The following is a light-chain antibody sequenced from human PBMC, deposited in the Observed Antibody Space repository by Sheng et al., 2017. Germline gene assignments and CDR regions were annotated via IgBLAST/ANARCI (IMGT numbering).Light chain of an antibody. V-gene: IGKV3-20*01. Sequence: EIVLTQSPGTLSLSPGERATLSCRASQSVSSNYVAWYQQKPGQAPRLLIYDASRRATGIPNRFSGSGSGTDFTLTISRLDPEDFALYYCQQYGTSREVTFGGGTKVEIK. CDR2: DAS. CDR3: QQYGTSREVT. J-gene: IGKJ4*01. CDR1: QSVSSNY.